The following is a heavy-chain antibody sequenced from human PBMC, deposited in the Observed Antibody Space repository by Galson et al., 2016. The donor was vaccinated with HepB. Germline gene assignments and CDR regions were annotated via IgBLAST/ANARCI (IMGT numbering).Heavy chain of an antibody. CDR1: GLTFSSYN. Sequence: SLRLSCAVSGLTFSSYNMNWVRQAPGKGLEWVSHISSRTRTTYYADSVKGRFTISRDNSKNTLYLQMNSLRAEDTAVYYCARVSVSVADLSTNYYYGMDVWGQGTTVTVSS. CDR3: ARVSVSVADLSTNYYYGMDV. D-gene: IGHD3-16*02. J-gene: IGHJ6*02. CDR2: ISSRTRTT. V-gene: IGHV3-48*01.